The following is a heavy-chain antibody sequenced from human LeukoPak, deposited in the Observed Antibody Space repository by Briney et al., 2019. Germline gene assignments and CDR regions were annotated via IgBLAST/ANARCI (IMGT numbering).Heavy chain of an antibody. V-gene: IGHV3-48*03. CDR1: GFTFSSYE. Sequence: GGSLRLSCAASGFTFSSYEMNWVRQAPGKGLEWVSYISSSGTIIYYADSVKGRFTISRDNAKNSLYLQMNSLRAEDTAVYYCARGMLDVDYWGQGTPVTVSS. CDR3: ARGMLDVDY. CDR2: ISSSGTII. J-gene: IGHJ4*02. D-gene: IGHD3-16*01.